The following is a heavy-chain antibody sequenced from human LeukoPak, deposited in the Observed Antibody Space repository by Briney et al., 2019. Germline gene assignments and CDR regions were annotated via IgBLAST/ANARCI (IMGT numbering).Heavy chain of an antibody. J-gene: IGHJ5*02. CDR2: ISAYNGNT. D-gene: IGHD2-2*01. CDR3: ARVDVVVPAAMALGPNWFDP. CDR1: GYTFTSYG. Sequence: GASVKVSCKASGYTFTSYGISWVRQAPGQGLEWMGWISAYNGNTNYAQKLQGRVTMTTDTSTSTAYMELRSLRSDDTAVYCCARVDVVVPAAMALGPNWFDPWGQGTLVTVSS. V-gene: IGHV1-18*01.